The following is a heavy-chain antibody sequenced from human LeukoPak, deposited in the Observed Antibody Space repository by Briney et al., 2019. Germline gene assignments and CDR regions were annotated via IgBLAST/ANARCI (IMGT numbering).Heavy chain of an antibody. V-gene: IGHV4-34*01. J-gene: IGHJ3*01. CDR2: INHSGST. CDR1: GGSFSGYY. D-gene: IGHD5-18*01. CDR3: ASLGYTYGVDAFDF. Sequence: SETLSLTCAVYGGSFSGYYWSWIRQPPGKGLEWIGEINHSGSTNFNPSLKSRVTISVDTSKNQFSLRLSSVTAADTAVYYCASLGYTYGVDAFDFWGQGTMVTVSS.